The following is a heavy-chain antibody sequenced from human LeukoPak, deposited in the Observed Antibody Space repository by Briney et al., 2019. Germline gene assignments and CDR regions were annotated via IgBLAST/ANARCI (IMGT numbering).Heavy chain of an antibody. Sequence: PGRSLRLSCAASGFTFSSYAMHWVRQAPGKGLEWVAVISYDGSNKYYADSVKGRFTISRDNSKNTLYLQMNSLRAEDTAVYYCARDIVVVPAASPLDDYWGQGTLVTVSS. J-gene: IGHJ4*02. D-gene: IGHD2-2*01. CDR2: ISYDGSNK. CDR3: ARDIVVVPAASPLDDY. V-gene: IGHV3-30-3*01. CDR1: GFTFSSYA.